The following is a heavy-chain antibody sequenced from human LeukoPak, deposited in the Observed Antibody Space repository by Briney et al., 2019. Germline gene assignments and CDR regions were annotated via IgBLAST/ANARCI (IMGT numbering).Heavy chain of an antibody. D-gene: IGHD3-3*01. J-gene: IGHJ6*04. CDR3: ASSIFGAQMDV. V-gene: IGHV4-59*01. Sequence: PSETLSLTCSVSGASITSYSWSWIRQPPGRGLELMGYISFSGGTNTNPSLRSRVTIFLDTSKNQLSLKVSSVTAADTAVYYCASSIFGAQMDVWGKGTTVTVSS. CDR2: ISFSGGT. CDR1: GASITSYS.